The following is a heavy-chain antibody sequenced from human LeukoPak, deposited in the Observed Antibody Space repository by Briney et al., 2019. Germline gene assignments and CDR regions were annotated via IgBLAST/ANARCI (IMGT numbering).Heavy chain of an antibody. CDR2: ISSSGSTI. Sequence: SGRSLRLSCAASGFTFSSYEMNWVRQAPGKGLEWVSYISSSGSTIYYADSVKGRFTISRDNAKNSLYLQMNSLRAEDTAVYYCAVMSVWFGETHWGQGTLVTVSS. D-gene: IGHD3-10*01. V-gene: IGHV3-48*03. J-gene: IGHJ4*02. CDR3: AVMSVWFGETH. CDR1: GFTFSSYE.